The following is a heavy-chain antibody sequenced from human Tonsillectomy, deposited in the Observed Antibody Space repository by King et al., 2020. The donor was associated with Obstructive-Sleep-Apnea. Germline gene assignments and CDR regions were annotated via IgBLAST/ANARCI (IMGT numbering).Heavy chain of an antibody. J-gene: IGHJ4*02. CDR1: GFTFSSYS. CDR3: ASAPYYDFWSGYFRGYYFDY. Sequence: VQLVESGGGLVKPGGSLRLSCAASGFTFSSYSMNWVRQAPGKGLEWVSSISSSSSYIYYADSVKGRFTISRDNAKNSLYLQMNSLRAEDTAVYYCASAPYYDFWSGYFRGYYFDYWGQGTLVTVSS. D-gene: IGHD3-3*01. CDR2: ISSSSSYI. V-gene: IGHV3-21*01.